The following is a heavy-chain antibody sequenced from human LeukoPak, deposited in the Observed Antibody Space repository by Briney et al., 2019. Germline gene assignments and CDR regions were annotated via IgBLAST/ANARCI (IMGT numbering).Heavy chain of an antibody. V-gene: IGHV5-51*01. J-gene: IGHJ2*01. Sequence: RGESLKISCKGSGYRFTNYWIGWVRPMPGKGLEWMGIIYPGDSDTRYNPSFQGHVTISADKSISTAYLQWSSLKASDTAMYYCARGGGIWYFDLWGRGTLVTVSS. CDR1: GYRFTNYW. CDR2: IYPGDSDT. CDR3: ARGGGIWYFDL. D-gene: IGHD2-15*01.